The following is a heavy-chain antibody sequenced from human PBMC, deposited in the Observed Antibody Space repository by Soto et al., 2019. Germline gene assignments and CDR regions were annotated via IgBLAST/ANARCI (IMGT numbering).Heavy chain of an antibody. Sequence: PGGSLRLSCAASGFAVNVNYMTWVRQAPGKGLEWVSFIYTDGRTFYVDSVKGRFTISRDDSENTVYLQMNSLRVEDTAVYYCARDPAVTTDYGLDVWGQGTTVTV. V-gene: IGHV3-53*01. CDR1: GFAVNVNY. J-gene: IGHJ6*02. D-gene: IGHD4-17*01. CDR2: IYTDGRT. CDR3: ARDPAVTTDYGLDV.